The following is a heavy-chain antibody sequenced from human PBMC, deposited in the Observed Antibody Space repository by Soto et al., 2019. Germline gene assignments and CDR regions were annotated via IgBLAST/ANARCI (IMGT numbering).Heavy chain of an antibody. CDR1: GCTFSSYA. J-gene: IGHJ6*02. D-gene: IGHD3-10*01. Sequence: GASVKVSWKASGCTFSSYAISWVRQAPGQGLEWMGGIIPIFGTANYAQKFQGRVTITADESTSTAYMELSSLGSEDTAVYYCARVRYYGSGSYNYYYYGMDVWGQGTTVTVSS. CDR2: IIPIFGTA. CDR3: ARVRYYGSGSYNYYYYGMDV. V-gene: IGHV1-69*13.